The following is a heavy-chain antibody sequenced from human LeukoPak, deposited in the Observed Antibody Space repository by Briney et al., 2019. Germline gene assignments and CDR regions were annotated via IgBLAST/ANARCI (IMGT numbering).Heavy chain of an antibody. CDR2: IYSGGST. J-gene: IGHJ4*02. Sequence: GGSLRLSCAASGFIVSSNYMSWVRQAPGKGLEWVSVIYSGGSTYYADSVKGRFTISRDNSKNTLYLQMNSLRAEDTAVYYCARGGPAAGRFDYWGQGTLVTVSS. D-gene: IGHD6-13*01. V-gene: IGHV3-66*01. CDR1: GFIVSSNY. CDR3: ARGGPAAGRFDY.